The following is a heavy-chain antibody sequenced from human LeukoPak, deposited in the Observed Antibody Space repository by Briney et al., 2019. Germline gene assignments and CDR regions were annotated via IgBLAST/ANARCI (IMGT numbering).Heavy chain of an antibody. Sequence: GGSLRLSCSASGFSFSSYWMTWVRQAPGKGLEWVANIKQDGIGKYYVDSVKGRFTISRDNAKNSLYLQMNSLRGEDTAVYYCATSYDPYYYGMDVWGQGTTVTVSS. CDR2: IKQDGIGK. J-gene: IGHJ6*02. D-gene: IGHD3-22*01. CDR3: ATSYDPYYYGMDV. V-gene: IGHV3-7*01. CDR1: GFSFSSYW.